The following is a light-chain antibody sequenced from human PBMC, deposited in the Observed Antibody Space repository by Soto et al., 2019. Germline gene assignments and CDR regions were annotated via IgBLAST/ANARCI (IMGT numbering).Light chain of an antibody. V-gene: IGKV3-20*01. J-gene: IGKJ3*01. CDR2: GAS. CDR1: QSVSSSY. CDR3: QQYGSSPPFT. Sequence: EIVLTQSPGTLSLSPGVRANLSCRDSQSVSSSYLAWYQQKPGQAPRLLIYGASSRATGIPDRFSGSGSGTDFTLTISRLEPEDFAVYYCQQYGSSPPFTFGPGTKVDIK.